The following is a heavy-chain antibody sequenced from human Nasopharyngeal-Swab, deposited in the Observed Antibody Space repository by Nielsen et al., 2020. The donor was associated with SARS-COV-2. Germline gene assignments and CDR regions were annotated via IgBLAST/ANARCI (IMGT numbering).Heavy chain of an antibody. CDR1: GFTFSDYY. J-gene: IGHJ4*02. V-gene: IGHV3-11*06. CDR2: ISSSSSYT. D-gene: IGHD4-23*01. Sequence: GESLKISCAASGFTFSDYYMSWIRQAPGKGLEWVSYISSSSSYTNYADSVKGRFTISRDNAKNSLYLQMNSLRAEDTAVYYCAREGYGGNSYYFDYWGQGTLVTVSS. CDR3: AREGYGGNSYYFDY.